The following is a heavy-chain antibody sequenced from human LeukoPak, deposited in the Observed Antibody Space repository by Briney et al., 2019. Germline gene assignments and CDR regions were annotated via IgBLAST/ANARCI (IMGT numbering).Heavy chain of an antibody. Sequence: ASVKVSCKASGGTFSSYAISWVRQAPGQGLEWMGWINPNSGGTNYAQKFQGRVTMTRDTSISTAYMELSRLRSDDTAVYYCARDLWFAELDAFDIWGQGTMVTVSS. J-gene: IGHJ3*02. D-gene: IGHD3-10*01. CDR2: INPNSGGT. V-gene: IGHV1-2*02. CDR1: GGTFSSYA. CDR3: ARDLWFAELDAFDI.